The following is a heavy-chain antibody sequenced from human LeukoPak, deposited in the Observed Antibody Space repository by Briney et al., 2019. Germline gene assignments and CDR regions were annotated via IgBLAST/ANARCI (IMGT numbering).Heavy chain of an antibody. J-gene: IGHJ4*02. Sequence: GESLQISCQGSGCTFTSYWIGWVRQLPGKGLEGMGIIHPGDSDTRYSPSFQGQVTISADKSISTAYLQWSSLKASDTAMYYCARQRGQWLAEFDYWGQGTLVTVSS. V-gene: IGHV5-51*01. CDR2: IHPGDSDT. CDR3: ARQRGQWLAEFDY. CDR1: GCTFTSYW. D-gene: IGHD6-19*01.